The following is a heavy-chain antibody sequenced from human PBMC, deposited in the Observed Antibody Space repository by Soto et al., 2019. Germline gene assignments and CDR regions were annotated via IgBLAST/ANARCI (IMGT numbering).Heavy chain of an antibody. CDR1: GFTFSSYS. CDR2: ISSSSSYI. V-gene: IGHV3-21*01. Sequence: EVQLVESGGGLVKPGGSLRLSCAASGFTFSSYSMNGVRQAPEKGLEWVSSISSSSSYIYYAHSVKGRFTISRDSAKDSLYLQMNSLRAEDTAVYYCARDRVIVGATPHYYYGMEVWCQWTTVTVSS. D-gene: IGHD1-26*01. J-gene: IGHJ6*02. CDR3: ARDRVIVGATPHYYYGMEV.